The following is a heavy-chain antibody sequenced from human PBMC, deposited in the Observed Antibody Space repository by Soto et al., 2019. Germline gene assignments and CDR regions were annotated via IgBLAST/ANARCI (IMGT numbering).Heavy chain of an antibody. V-gene: IGHV3-9*01. CDR2: ISWNSDNI. CDR1: EFTFDDYA. CDR3: TEDRSAILHYGIDA. D-gene: IGHD3-9*01. J-gene: IGHJ6*02. Sequence: EVQLVESGGGLVQPGRSLRLSCAASEFTFDDYAMHWVRQAPGKGLEWVAGISWNSDNICYADSVKGRFTISRDNVKNSLYLQMNSLRAVYTALYYCTEDRSAILHYGIDAWGQVTTVTVSS.